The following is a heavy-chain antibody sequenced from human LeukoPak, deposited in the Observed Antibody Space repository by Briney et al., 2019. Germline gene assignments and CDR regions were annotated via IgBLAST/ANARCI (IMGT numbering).Heavy chain of an antibody. CDR2: ISSSTTYI. J-gene: IGHJ4*02. V-gene: IGHV3-21*01. CDR3: ARTKGAREDDFWSGSDY. Sequence: GGSLRLSCAASGFTFSGYGMNWVRQAPGKGLEWVSSISSSTTYIYYADPMKGRFTISRDNAKNSLYLQMNSLRAEDTAMYYCARTKGAREDDFWSGSDYWGQGTLVTVSS. CDR1: GFTFSGYG. D-gene: IGHD3-3*01.